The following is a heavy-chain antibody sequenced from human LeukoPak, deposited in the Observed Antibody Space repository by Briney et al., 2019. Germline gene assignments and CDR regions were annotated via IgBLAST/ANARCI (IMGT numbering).Heavy chain of an antibody. V-gene: IGHV3-21*01. J-gene: IGHJ4*02. Sequence: PGGSLRLSCAASGFTFSNYAMNWVRQAPGKGLEWVSSISRSSIYKYYADSVKGRFTISRDNAKNSLYLQMNSLRAEDTAVYYCASSRYDSSGYYGIIVNWGQGTLVTVSS. CDR1: GFTFSNYA. CDR2: ISRSSIYK. CDR3: ASSRYDSSGYYGIIVN. D-gene: IGHD3-22*01.